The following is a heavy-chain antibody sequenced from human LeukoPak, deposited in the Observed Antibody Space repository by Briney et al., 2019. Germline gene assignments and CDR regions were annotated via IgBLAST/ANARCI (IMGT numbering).Heavy chain of an antibody. CDR1: GYTFTSYG. J-gene: IGHJ4*02. Sequence: GASVKVSCKASGYTFTSYGISWVRQAPGQGLEWMGWIGSYNGNTNFAQKLQGRVTMTTDTSTSTAYMELRSLTSDDTAVYYCARGREPPYDYWGQGTLVTVSS. D-gene: IGHD1-26*01. CDR3: ARGREPPYDY. V-gene: IGHV1-18*01. CDR2: IGSYNGNT.